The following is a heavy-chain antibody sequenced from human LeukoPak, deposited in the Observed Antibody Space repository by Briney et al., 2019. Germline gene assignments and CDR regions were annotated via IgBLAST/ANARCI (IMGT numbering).Heavy chain of an antibody. V-gene: IGHV3-53*01. CDR2: IHSGGST. Sequence: GALRLSFAASGFPLRSKYMSWVRQAPRNRLEWDSDIHSGGSTYYAGSVNGRFTISRDNSKNTLYLQMNSLRAEDTAVYYCARSGPGPVYWGQGTLVTVSS. J-gene: IGHJ4*02. CDR3: ARSGPGPVY. CDR1: GFPLRSKY.